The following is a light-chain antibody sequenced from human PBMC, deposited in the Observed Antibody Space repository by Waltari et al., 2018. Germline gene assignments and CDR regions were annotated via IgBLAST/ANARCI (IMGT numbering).Light chain of an antibody. CDR3: CSYAGSTTWV. Sequence: QSALTQPASMSGSPGQSITVSCTGATSDIGSHNIVSWYQQHPGKAPKLILYDVNRRPSWVSVRFSGSKSGITASLTISGLQAEDEADYYCCSYAGSTTWVFGGGTKLTVL. V-gene: IGLV2-23*02. CDR1: TSDIGSHNI. CDR2: DVN. J-gene: IGLJ3*02.